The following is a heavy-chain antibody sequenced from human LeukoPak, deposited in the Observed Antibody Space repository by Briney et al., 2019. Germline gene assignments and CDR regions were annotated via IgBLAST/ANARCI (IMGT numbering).Heavy chain of an antibody. CDR1: GFTVSSNY. CDR3: TSGGNNGFSGSGIDY. D-gene: IGHD6-19*01. V-gene: IGHV3-66*01. J-gene: IGHJ4*02. CDR2: IYSGGST. Sequence: PGGSLRLSCAASGFTVSSNYMSWVRQAPGKGLEWVSVIYSGGSTYYADSVKGRFTISRDNSKNTLYLQMNSLRAEDTAVYYCTSGGNNGFSGSGIDYWGQGTLVTVSS.